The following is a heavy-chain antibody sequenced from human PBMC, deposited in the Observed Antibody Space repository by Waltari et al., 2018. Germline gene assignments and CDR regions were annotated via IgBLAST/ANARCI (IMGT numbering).Heavy chain of an antibody. D-gene: IGHD4-17*01. V-gene: IGHV4-31*01. CDR3: ARVLRPPYGDPIFDY. Sequence: QVQLQESGPGLVKPSQTLSLTCTVSGDSISSGGYYWSWIRQHPGKGLEWIGDIYYNGSTYYNPSLKTLLIISLDTSKNLFSLKLSSVTAADTAVYYCARVLRPPYGDPIFDYWGQGTLVTVSS. CDR2: IYYNGST. CDR1: GDSISSGGYY. J-gene: IGHJ4*02.